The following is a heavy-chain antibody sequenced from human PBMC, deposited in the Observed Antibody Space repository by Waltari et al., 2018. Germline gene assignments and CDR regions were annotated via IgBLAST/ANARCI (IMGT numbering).Heavy chain of an antibody. D-gene: IGHD3-10*01. CDR2: SGGNGGGT. V-gene: IGHV3-23*01. CDR3: AKDRVKWDV. Sequence: EEQLLESGGGLVQPGGSLRLSCAASGFTFSNYAMRWVRRAPGTGVEGVASSGGNGGGTDDADSVKGRFTISRDNAKNTLYVQMNSLRAEDTAVYYCAKDRVKWDVWGQGTTVTVSS. J-gene: IGHJ6*02. CDR1: GFTFSNYA.